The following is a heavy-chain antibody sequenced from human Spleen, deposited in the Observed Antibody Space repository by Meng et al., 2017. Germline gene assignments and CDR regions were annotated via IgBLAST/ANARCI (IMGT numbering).Heavy chain of an antibody. CDR1: GFTFTNAY. V-gene: IGHV3-15*01. D-gene: IGHD5-12*01. CDR3: SGHIDY. Sequence: GESLKISCTGSGFTFTNAYMTWVRQAPGKGLEWVGRIKSNPDGGTIDYGAPVKGRFTISRDDSKNTVYLQMNSLKSEDTAVYYCSGHIDYWGQGTLVTVSS. J-gene: IGHJ4*02. CDR2: IKSNPDGGTI.